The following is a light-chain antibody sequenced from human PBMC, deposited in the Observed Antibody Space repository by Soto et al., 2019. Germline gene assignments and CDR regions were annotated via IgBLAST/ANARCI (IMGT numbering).Light chain of an antibody. CDR2: DAS. CDR3: QQYENLPT. CDR1: QNINNY. J-gene: IGKJ5*01. Sequence: DIQISQSPSSLTAYVGDSVTITCQASQNINNYLNWYQQKPGRAPKXLIYDASNLEAGVPSRFRGSGSGTDFTFTISRLKPEDIATYYCQQYENLPTFGQGTRLEIK. V-gene: IGKV1-33*01.